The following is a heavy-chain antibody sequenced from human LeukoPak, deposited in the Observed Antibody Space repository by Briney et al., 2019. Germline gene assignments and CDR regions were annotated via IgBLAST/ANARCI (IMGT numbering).Heavy chain of an antibody. J-gene: IGHJ6*03. D-gene: IGHD6-19*01. CDR2: TYYRSKWYN. Sequence: SQTLSLTCAISGDSVSSNSAAWNWIRQSPSRGLEWLGRTYYRSKWYNDYAVSVKSRVTINPDTSKNQFSLQLNSVTPEDTAVYYCARDIVAGALFPYYYYYYMDVWGKGTTVTVSS. V-gene: IGHV6-1*01. CDR1: GDSVSSNSAA. CDR3: ARDIVAGALFPYYYYYYMDV.